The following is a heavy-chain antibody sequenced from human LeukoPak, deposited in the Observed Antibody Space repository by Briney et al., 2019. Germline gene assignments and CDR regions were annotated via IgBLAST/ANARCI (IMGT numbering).Heavy chain of an antibody. V-gene: IGHV4-4*07. D-gene: IGHD3-22*01. CDR2: IYTSGST. CDR3: ARLVVITTFDWFDP. Sequence: SETLSLTCTVSGGSISSYYWSWIRQPAGKGLEWIGRIYTSGSTNYNPSLKSRVTMSVDTSKNQFSLKLASVTAADTAVYYRARLVVITTFDWFDPWGQGTLVTVSS. J-gene: IGHJ5*02. CDR1: GGSISSYY.